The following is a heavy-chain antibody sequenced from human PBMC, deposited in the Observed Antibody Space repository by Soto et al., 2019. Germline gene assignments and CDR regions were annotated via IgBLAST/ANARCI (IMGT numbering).Heavy chain of an antibody. CDR3: ARSRLRYFDWIKGYDAFDI. V-gene: IGHV5-51*01. D-gene: IGHD3-9*01. CDR2: IYPVDSDT. Sequence: PGETLKLSCKGSGYSFTSYWIGWVRQMPGKGLEWMGIIYPVDSDTSYSPSFQGQVTISADKSISTAYLQWSSLKASDTAIYYCARSRLRYFDWIKGYDAFDIWGQGTMVTVSS. J-gene: IGHJ3*02. CDR1: GYSFTSYW.